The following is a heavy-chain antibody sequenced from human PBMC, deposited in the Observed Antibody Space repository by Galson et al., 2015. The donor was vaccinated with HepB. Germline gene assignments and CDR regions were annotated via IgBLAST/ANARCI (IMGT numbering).Heavy chain of an antibody. CDR1: GFTFSHYG. V-gene: IGHV3-30*03. D-gene: IGHD4-17*01. CDR3: ATSYGDYGGVFPFGY. J-gene: IGHJ4*02. CDR2: ISYGGSNK. Sequence: SLRLSCAASGFTFSHYGMHWVRQAPGKGLEWVAVISYGGSNKNHADSVKGRFTISRDNSKNTLFLHMNSLRAEDTAVYYCATSYGDYGGVFPFGYWGQGTLVTVSS.